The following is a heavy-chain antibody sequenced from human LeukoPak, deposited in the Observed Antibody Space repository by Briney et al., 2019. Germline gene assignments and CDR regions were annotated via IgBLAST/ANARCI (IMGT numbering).Heavy chain of an antibody. Sequence: GGSLRLSCAVSGFTFGNHAMTWVRQAPGKGLESVSSVSTDGTPYYADAVKGRFIISRDNSKNTLYLQMNSLRAEDSAIYYCSKARVRIVVLVAAATPFDSWGQGTQLTVSS. V-gene: IGHV3-23*01. J-gene: IGHJ4*02. D-gene: IGHD2-15*01. CDR3: SKARVRIVVLVAAATPFDS. CDR2: VSTDGTP. CDR1: GFTFGNHA.